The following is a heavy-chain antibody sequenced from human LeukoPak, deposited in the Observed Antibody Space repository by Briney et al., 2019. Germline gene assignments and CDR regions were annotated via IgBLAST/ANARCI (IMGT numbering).Heavy chain of an antibody. CDR2: INHSGST. V-gene: IGHV4-34*01. Sequence: SETLSLTCAVYGGSFSGYYWSWIRQPPGKGLEWIGEINHSGSTNYNPSLKSRVTISVDTSKNQFSLKLSSVTAADTAVYYCAGRKSSGWPYNWFDPWGQGTLVTVSS. CDR3: AGRKSSGWPYNWFDP. CDR1: GGSFSGYY. J-gene: IGHJ5*02. D-gene: IGHD6-19*01.